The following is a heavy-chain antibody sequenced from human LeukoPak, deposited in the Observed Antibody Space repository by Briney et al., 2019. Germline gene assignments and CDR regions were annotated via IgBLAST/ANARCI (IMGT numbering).Heavy chain of an antibody. Sequence: PPGGSLRLSCAATGLTFSSYAMSWVRQAPGKGLEWVSTISGSGGSTYYADSVKGRFTISRDNSKNTLYLQMNSLRAEDTAVYYCAKDGYRVPDYFDYWGQGTLVTVSS. CDR2: ISGSGGST. V-gene: IGHV3-23*01. CDR3: AKDGYRVPDYFDY. D-gene: IGHD3-16*02. CDR1: GLTFSSYA. J-gene: IGHJ4*02.